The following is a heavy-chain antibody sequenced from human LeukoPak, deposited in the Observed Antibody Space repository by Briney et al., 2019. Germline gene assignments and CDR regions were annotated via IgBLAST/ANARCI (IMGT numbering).Heavy chain of an antibody. CDR2: LSSSGDTI. D-gene: IGHD1-7*01. CDR3: ARRGTGTTFWRLRLRYYFDY. Sequence: GGSLRLSCAASGFTFSDYYMSWIRQAPGKGLEWVSFLSSSGDTIYYADSVRGRFTISRDNAKNSLYLQMNSLRAEDTAVYYCARRGTGTTFWRLRLRYYFDYWGQGTLVTVSS. CDR1: GFTFSDYY. V-gene: IGHV3-11*04. J-gene: IGHJ4*02.